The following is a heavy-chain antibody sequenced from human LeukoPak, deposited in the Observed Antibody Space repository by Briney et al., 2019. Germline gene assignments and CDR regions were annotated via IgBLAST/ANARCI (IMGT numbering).Heavy chain of an antibody. CDR3: ARALWSGHYYLDY. D-gene: IGHD3-3*01. Sequence: ASVRVSCKTSGYTFSHYGFIWVRQAPGQGLEWMGWISAYNGNTEYAQKFQGRVTLTTDTPTDTAYMEVRSLTSADTAVYFCARALWSGHYYLDYWGQGTLVTVSS. CDR1: GYTFSHYG. J-gene: IGHJ4*02. V-gene: IGHV1-18*01. CDR2: ISAYNGNT.